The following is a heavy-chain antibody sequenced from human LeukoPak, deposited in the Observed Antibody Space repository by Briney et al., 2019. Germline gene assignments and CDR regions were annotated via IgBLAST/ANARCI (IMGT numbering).Heavy chain of an antibody. CDR1: GGSISSGDYY. CDR3: ARVAGEYYYDSSGLFDC. CDR2: IYYSGST. Sequence: PSQTLSLTCTVSGGSISSGDYYWSWIRQPPGKGLEWIGYIYYSGSTYYNPSLKSRVTISVDTSKNQFSLKLSSVTAADTAVYYCARVAGEYYYDSSGLFDCWGQGTLVTVSS. D-gene: IGHD3-22*01. V-gene: IGHV4-30-4*01. J-gene: IGHJ5*01.